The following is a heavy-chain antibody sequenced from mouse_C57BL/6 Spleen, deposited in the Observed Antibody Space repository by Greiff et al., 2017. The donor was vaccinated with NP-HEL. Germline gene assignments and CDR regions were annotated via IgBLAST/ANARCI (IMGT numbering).Heavy chain of an antibody. V-gene: IGHV1-55*01. Sequence: VQLQQPGAELVKPGASVKMSCKASGYTFTSYWITWVKQRPGQGLEWIGDIYPGSGSTNYNEKFKSKATLTVDTSSSTAYMQISSLTAADTAVYYCARKGRIPPDYWGQGTTLTVSS. CDR2: IYPGSGST. CDR3: ARKGRIPPDY. D-gene: IGHD5-2*01. CDR1: GYTFTSYW. J-gene: IGHJ2*01.